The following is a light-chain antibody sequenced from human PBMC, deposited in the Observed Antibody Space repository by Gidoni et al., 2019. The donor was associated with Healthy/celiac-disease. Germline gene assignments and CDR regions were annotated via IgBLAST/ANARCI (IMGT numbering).Light chain of an antibody. CDR3: SSYTSSSTLVV. CDR2: DVS. CDR1: SSDVCGYNY. V-gene: IGLV2-14*03. J-gene: IGLJ2*01. Sequence: QSALTQPASVSGSPGQPITISCTGTSSDVCGYNYVSWYQQHPGKAPKLMIYDVSNRPSGVSNRFSGSKSGNTASLTISGLQAEDEADYYCSSYTSSSTLVVFGGGAKLTVL.